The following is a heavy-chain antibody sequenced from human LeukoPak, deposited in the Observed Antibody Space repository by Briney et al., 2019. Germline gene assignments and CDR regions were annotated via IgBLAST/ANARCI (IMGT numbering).Heavy chain of an antibody. CDR3: ARDLGDCSGGSCYSYDY. V-gene: IGHV4-59*01. Sequence: SETLSLTCTVSGGSLSSYYWSWIWPPPGKGLEWIGYLYYSGSTNYNPSLKCRVTISVDTSKNQFSLKLSSVTAADTAVYYCARDLGDCSGGSCYSYDYWGQGTLVTVSS. CDR2: LYYSGST. CDR1: GGSLSSYY. J-gene: IGHJ4*02. D-gene: IGHD2-15*01.